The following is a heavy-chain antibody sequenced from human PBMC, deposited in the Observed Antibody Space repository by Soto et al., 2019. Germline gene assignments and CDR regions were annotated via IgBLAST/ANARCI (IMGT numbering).Heavy chain of an antibody. J-gene: IGHJ6*02. Sequence: GGSLRLSCAASGFTVSSNYMSWVRQAPGKGLEWVSVIYSGGSTYYADSVKGRFTISRDNSKNTLYLQMNSLRAEDTAVYYCARDLRYSSSPVAGMDVWGQGTTVTVSS. D-gene: IGHD6-6*01. CDR1: GFTVSSNY. V-gene: IGHV3-53*01. CDR2: IYSGGST. CDR3: ARDLRYSSSPVAGMDV.